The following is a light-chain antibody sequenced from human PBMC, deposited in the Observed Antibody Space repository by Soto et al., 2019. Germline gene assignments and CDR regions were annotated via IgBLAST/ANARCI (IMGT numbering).Light chain of an antibody. CDR2: AAS. CDR3: QQSFSTPYT. J-gene: IGKJ2*01. V-gene: IGKV1-39*01. Sequence: DIQMTQSPSSLSASVGDRVTITCRASQSIGNYLNWYQQKPGKAPNLLIYAASSLQSGVPSRFSGSGSETDFTLTISSLQPGDFAIYYCQQSFSTPYTFGQGTKLEIK. CDR1: QSIGNY.